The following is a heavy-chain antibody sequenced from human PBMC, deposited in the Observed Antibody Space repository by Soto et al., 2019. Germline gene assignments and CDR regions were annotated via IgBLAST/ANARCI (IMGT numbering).Heavy chain of an antibody. J-gene: IGHJ4*02. CDR1: GYSFTSYW. CDR3: ARVRYYGSPSPVYFDY. CDR2: IYPGDSDT. D-gene: IGHD3-10*01. V-gene: IGHV5-51*01. Sequence: GESLKISCKGSGYSFTSYWIGWVRQMPGKGLEWMGIIYPGDSDTRYSPSFQGQVTISADKSISTAYLQWSSLKASDTAMYYCARVRYYGSPSPVYFDYWGQGTLVTVSS.